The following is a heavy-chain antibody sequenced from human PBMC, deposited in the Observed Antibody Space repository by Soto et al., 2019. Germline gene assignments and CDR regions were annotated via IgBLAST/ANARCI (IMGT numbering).Heavy chain of an antibody. CDR3: ARARRYYDFWSGYYIGGSFDY. CDR1: GGSISSGGYY. CDR2: IYYSGST. J-gene: IGHJ4*02. Sequence: PSETLSLTCTVSGGSISSGGYYWSWIRQHPGKGLEWIGYIYYSGSTYYNPSLKSRVTISVDTSKNQFCLKLSSVTAADTAGDYCARARRYYDFWSGYYIGGSFDYWGQGTLVTVSS. D-gene: IGHD3-3*01. V-gene: IGHV4-31*03.